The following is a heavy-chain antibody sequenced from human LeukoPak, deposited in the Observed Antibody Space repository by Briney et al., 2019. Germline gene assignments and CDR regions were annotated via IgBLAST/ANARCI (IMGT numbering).Heavy chain of an antibody. D-gene: IGHD6-13*01. CDR3: ARQVNKQQLAIVLVDY. V-gene: IGHV5-51*01. J-gene: IGHJ4*02. CDR1: GYRFTSYW. CDR2: IYPGDSDT. Sequence: GESLKTSCKGSGYRFTSYWIDWGRQMPGKGVEWMGIIYPGDSDTRDSTSFQAQVTISADTSNSTAYLQWSSLKASDTAMYYCARQVNKQQLAIVLVDYWGQGTLVTVSS.